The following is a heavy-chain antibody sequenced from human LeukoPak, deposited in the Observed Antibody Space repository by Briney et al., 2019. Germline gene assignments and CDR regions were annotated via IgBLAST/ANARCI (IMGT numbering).Heavy chain of an antibody. CDR2: IYYSGST. CDR3: TRRGGDY. J-gene: IGHJ4*02. Sequence: TSETLSLTCTVSGGSISSGDYYWSWIRQPPGKGLEWIGYIYYSGSTYYNPSLKSRVTISVDTSKNQFSLKLSSVTAADTAIYYCTRRGGDYWGQGTLVTVSS. CDR1: GGSISSGDYY. D-gene: IGHD3-10*01. V-gene: IGHV4-30-4*02.